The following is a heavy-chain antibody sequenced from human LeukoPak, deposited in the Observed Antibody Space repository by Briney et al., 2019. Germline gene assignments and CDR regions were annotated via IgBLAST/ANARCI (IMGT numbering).Heavy chain of an antibody. J-gene: IGHJ6*03. CDR3: ARVGPNRYYYYMDV. Sequence: ASVKVSCKASGYTFTGYYMHWVRQAPGQGLEWMGWISAYNGNTNYAQKLQGRVTMTTDTSTSTAYMELRSLRSDDTAVYYCARVGPNRYYYYMDVWGKGTTVTVSS. CDR2: ISAYNGNT. D-gene: IGHD1-14*01. CDR1: GYTFTGYY. V-gene: IGHV1-18*04.